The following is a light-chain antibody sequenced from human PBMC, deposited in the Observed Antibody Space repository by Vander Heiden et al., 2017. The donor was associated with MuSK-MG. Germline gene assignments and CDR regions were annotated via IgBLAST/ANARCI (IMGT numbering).Light chain of an antibody. J-gene: IGKJ2*01. Sequence: EIVLTQSPGTLSLSPGERATLSCRASQSVSSRYLDWYQQKPGQAPRLLIYGASSRATGIPDRFSGSGYGTDFTLTISRREPEDFALYYCQQDVESPMYTFGQGTRLEIK. V-gene: IGKV3-20*01. CDR3: QQDVESPMYT. CDR1: QSVSSRY. CDR2: GAS.